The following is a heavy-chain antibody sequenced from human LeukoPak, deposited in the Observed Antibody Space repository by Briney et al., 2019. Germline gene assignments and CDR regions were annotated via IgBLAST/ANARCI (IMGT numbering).Heavy chain of an antibody. V-gene: IGHV3-74*01. CDR3: ARGVSGTGPDI. J-gene: IGHJ3*02. D-gene: IGHD5/OR15-5a*01. CDR1: GFTFSSYW. CDR2: IKTDGSST. Sequence: QPGGSLRLSCAASGFTFSSYWMHWVHQAPGKGLVWVSRIKTDGSSTDYADSVKGRFTISRDNAKNTMYLQMNSLRAEDTAVYYCARGVSGTGPDIWGLGTMVTASS.